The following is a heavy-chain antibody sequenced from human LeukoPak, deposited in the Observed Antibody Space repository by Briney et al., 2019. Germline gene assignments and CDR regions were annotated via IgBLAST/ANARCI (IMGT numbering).Heavy chain of an antibody. CDR2: ISWNSGSI. Sequence: GRSLRLSCAASGFTFDDYAMHWVRQAPGKGLEWVSGISWNSGSIGYADSVKGRFTISRDNAKNSLYLQMDSLRAEDTGLYYCAKSSLERRGAFDIWGQGTMATVSS. CDR3: AKSSLERRGAFDI. D-gene: IGHD1-1*01. V-gene: IGHV3-9*01. CDR1: GFTFDDYA. J-gene: IGHJ3*02.